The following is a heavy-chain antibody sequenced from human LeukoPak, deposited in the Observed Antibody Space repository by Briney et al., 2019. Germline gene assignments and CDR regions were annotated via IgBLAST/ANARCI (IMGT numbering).Heavy chain of an antibody. Sequence: SETLSLTCTVSGGSISSYYWSWIRQPAGKGLEWIGRIYTSGSTNYNPSLKSRVTMSVDTSKNQFSLKLSSVTAADTAVYYCARQYSDTLTGYHRGELYWYFDLWGRGTLVTVSS. CDR2: IYTSGST. J-gene: IGHJ2*01. CDR1: GGSISSYY. V-gene: IGHV4-4*07. CDR3: ARQYSDTLTGYHRGELYWYFDL. D-gene: IGHD3-9*01.